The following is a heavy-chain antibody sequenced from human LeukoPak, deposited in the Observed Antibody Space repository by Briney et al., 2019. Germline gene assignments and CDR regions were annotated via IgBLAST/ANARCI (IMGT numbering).Heavy chain of an antibody. CDR2: INHSGST. CDR3: ARHSARGYSYGYGGRYFDY. V-gene: IGHV4-34*01. J-gene: IGHJ4*02. CDR1: GGSFSGYY. Sequence: SETLSLTCAVYGGSFSGYYWSWIRQPPGKGLEWIGEINHSGSTNYNPSLKSRVTISVDTSKNQFSLKLSSVTAADTAVYYCARHSARGYSYGYGGRYFDYWGQGTLVTVSS. D-gene: IGHD5-18*01.